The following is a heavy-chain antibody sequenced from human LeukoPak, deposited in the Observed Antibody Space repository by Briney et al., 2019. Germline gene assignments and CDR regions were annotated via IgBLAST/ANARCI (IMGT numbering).Heavy chain of an antibody. V-gene: IGHV3-48*03. Sequence: GGSLRLSCAASGFTFSSYEMNWVRQAPGKGLEWVSYISSSGSTIYYADSVKGRFTISRDNAKNSLYLQMNSLRAEDTAVYYCARPEDSSGYPTCFDYWGQGTLVTVSA. J-gene: IGHJ4*02. D-gene: IGHD3-22*01. CDR1: GFTFSSYE. CDR2: ISSSGSTI. CDR3: ARPEDSSGYPTCFDY.